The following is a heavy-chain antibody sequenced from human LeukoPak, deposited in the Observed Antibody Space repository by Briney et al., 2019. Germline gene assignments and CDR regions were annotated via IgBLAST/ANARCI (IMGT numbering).Heavy chain of an antibody. Sequence: GGSLRLSCAASGFTFDDYAMHWVRQAPGKGLEWVSGISWNSGSIGYADSVEGRFTISRDNAKNSLYLQMNSLRAEDTALYYCAKARALYYYYYGMDVWGQGTTVTVSS. V-gene: IGHV3-9*01. CDR3: AKARALYYYYYGMDV. CDR2: ISWNSGSI. CDR1: GFTFDDYA. J-gene: IGHJ6*02.